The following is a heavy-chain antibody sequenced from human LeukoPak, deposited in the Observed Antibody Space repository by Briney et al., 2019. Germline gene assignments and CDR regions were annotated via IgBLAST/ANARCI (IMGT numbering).Heavy chain of an antibody. CDR1: GYSISSGYY. V-gene: IGHV4-38-2*02. CDR2: IYHSGST. Sequence: SETLSLTCTVSGYSISSGYYWGWIRQPPGKGLEWIGSIYHSGSTYYNPSLKSRVTISVDTSKNQFSLKLSSVTAADTAVYYCARGGGLGAYYYYMDVWGKGTTVTVSS. D-gene: IGHD1-26*01. J-gene: IGHJ6*03. CDR3: ARGGGLGAYYYYMDV.